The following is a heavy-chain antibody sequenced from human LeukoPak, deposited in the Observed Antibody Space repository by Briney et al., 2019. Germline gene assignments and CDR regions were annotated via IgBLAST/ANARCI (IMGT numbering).Heavy chain of an antibody. V-gene: IGHV1-46*01. J-gene: IGHJ4*02. CDR2: INPSGGST. CDR3: ARGEGTAMVRGDY. CDR1: GYTFTSYY. Sequence: ASVKVFCEASGYTFTSYYMHWVRQAPGQGREWMGIINPSGGSTSYAQKFQGRVTMTRDTSTSTVYMELSSLRSEDTAVYYCARGEGTAMVRGDYWGQGTLVTVSS. D-gene: IGHD5-18*01.